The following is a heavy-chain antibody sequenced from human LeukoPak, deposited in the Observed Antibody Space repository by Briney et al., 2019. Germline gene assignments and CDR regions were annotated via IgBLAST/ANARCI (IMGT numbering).Heavy chain of an antibody. CDR3: ARDQGAYEFWNPRNWFDP. D-gene: IGHD3-3*01. J-gene: IGHJ5*02. Sequence: NPGGSLRLSCAPSGFTFSSYSVNWVRQAPGKGLEWVSSISSSSSYIYYADSVKGRLTISRDNAKNSLYLQMNSLRAEDTAVYYCARDQGAYEFWNPRNWFDPWGQGTLVTVSS. CDR1: GFTFSSYS. V-gene: IGHV3-21*01. CDR2: ISSSSSYI.